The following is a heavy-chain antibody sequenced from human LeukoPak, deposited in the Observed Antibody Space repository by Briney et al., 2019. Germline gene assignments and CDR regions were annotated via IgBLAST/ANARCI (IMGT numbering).Heavy chain of an antibody. CDR2: IYPGDSDT. Sequence: GESLKISCKGSGYIFSSYWIGWVRQIPGEGLEWIGIIYPGDSDTRYSPSFQGQVTISADKSISTAYLQWSSLRASDTAMYYCARHQYYYDTRGYYIDYWGQGTLVTVSS. CDR3: ARHQYYYDTRGYYIDY. J-gene: IGHJ4*02. D-gene: IGHD3-22*01. CDR1: GYIFSSYW. V-gene: IGHV5-51*01.